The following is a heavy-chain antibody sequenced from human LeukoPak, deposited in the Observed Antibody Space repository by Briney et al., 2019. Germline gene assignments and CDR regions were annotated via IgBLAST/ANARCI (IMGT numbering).Heavy chain of an antibody. CDR3: ARGDRAVAGAWGWFDP. Sequence: SETLSLTRTVSGGSINSFYWSWIRQSAGEGLEWIGRIYTTGSTNYNPSLKSRVTMSVDTSKNQFSLKLSSVTAADTAVYYCARGDRAVAGAWGWFDPWGQGTLVAVSS. J-gene: IGHJ5*02. CDR2: IYTTGST. CDR1: GGSINSFY. D-gene: IGHD6-19*01. V-gene: IGHV4-4*07.